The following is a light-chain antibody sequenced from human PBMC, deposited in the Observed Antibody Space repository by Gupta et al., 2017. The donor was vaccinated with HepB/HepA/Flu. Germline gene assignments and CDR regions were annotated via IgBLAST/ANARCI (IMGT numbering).Light chain of an antibody. CDR1: QSISTW. V-gene: IGKV1-5*03. CDR2: KAS. J-gene: IGKJ2*02. Sequence: DIQMTQSPSTLSASVGDRVTITCRASQSISTWLAWYQQKPGKAPNLLIYKASSLESGVPSRFSGSGSGTEFTLTISSLQPEDFATYYCQQENSYPCNFGQGTKLEIK. CDR3: QQENSYPCN.